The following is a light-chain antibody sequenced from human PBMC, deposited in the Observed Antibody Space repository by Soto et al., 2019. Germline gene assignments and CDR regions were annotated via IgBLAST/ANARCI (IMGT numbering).Light chain of an antibody. Sequence: EIVLTQSPATLSLSPGEMATLYFSASQSVSSYLTGYQQKPGQAPRLLIYDASNRATGIPARFSGSGSGTDFTLTIRSLEPEDFGTYYCQEYNSYTGTFGPGTKVDI. CDR3: QEYNSYTGT. CDR1: QSVSSY. V-gene: IGKV3-11*01. CDR2: DAS. J-gene: IGKJ1*01.